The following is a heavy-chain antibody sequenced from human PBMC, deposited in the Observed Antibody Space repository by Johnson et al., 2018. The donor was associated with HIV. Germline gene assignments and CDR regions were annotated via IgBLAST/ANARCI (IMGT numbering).Heavy chain of an antibody. CDR2: IWYDGSNK. D-gene: IGHD2-21*01. J-gene: IGHJ3*02. Sequence: QVQLVGSGGGVVQPGRSLRLSCAASGFTFSSYGMHWVRQAPGKGLEWVAVIWYDGSNKYYADSVKGRFTISRDNSKNTLYLQMNSLRAEDTAVYYCAKDRVVIAAHDAFDIWGQGTMVTVSS. CDR3: AKDRVVIAAHDAFDI. V-gene: IGHV3-33*06. CDR1: GFTFSSYG.